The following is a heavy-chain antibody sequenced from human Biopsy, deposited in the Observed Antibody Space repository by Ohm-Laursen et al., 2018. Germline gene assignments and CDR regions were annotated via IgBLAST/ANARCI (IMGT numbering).Heavy chain of an antibody. CDR3: SKLGGDPAPFDRAFDV. J-gene: IGHJ3*01. CDR1: GFTFRNYA. V-gene: IGHV3-23*01. Sequence: GSLRLSCAASGFTFRNYALTWVRQAPGQVLERVSAIGGGGSPTLYADSVKGRFTISRDDSKNTLYLQMNSLRVEDTAVYFCSKLGGDPAPFDRAFDVWSRGTKVTVSS. CDR2: IGGGGSPT. D-gene: IGHD2-21*02.